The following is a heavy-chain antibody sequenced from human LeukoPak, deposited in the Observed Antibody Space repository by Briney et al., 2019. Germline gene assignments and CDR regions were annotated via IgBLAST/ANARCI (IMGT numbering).Heavy chain of an antibody. Sequence: GGSLRLSCAAPGFTFTTYAMSWVRQAPGQGLEWISTISDSGDSTYYADSVKGRFTISRDNSENTLYVQMNSLRAEDTAVYYCAKSHSVGYRGYFDYWGQGTLVTVSS. CDR2: ISDSGDST. CDR3: AKSHSVGYRGYFDY. V-gene: IGHV3-23*01. CDR1: GFTFTTYA. D-gene: IGHD5-12*01. J-gene: IGHJ4*02.